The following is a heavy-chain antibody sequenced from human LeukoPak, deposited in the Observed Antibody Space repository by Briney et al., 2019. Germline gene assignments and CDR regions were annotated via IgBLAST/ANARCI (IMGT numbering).Heavy chain of an antibody. CDR3: ATHIVVIPTPYYYYMDV. V-gene: IGHV4-4*08. CDR2: IYTSGST. D-gene: IGHD2-2*01. Sequence: GSLRLSRAASGFTFSSYAMSWVRQAPGKGLEWIGRIYTSGSTNYNPSLKSRVTISVDTSKNQFSLKLSSVTAADTAVYYCATHIVVIPTPYYYYMDVWGKGTTVTVSS. CDR1: GFTFSSYA. J-gene: IGHJ6*03.